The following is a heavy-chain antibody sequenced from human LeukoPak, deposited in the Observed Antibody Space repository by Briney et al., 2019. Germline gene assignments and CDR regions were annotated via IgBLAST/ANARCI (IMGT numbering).Heavy chain of an antibody. J-gene: IGHJ5*02. CDR2: MSWNRGSI. V-gene: IGHV3-9*01. CDR3: AKGRDKYQLLSNNWFDP. D-gene: IGHD2-2*01. Sequence: GGSLRLSCAASGFTLDDYAMRWVRQARGKGLEGVSGMSWNRGSIGYADSVKGRFTISRDNAKNSLYLQMNSLRAEDTALYYCAKGRDKYQLLSNNWFDPWGQATLVTVSS. CDR1: GFTLDDYA.